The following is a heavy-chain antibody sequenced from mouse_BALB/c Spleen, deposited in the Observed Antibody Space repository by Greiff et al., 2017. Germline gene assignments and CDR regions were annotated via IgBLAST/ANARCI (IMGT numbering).Heavy chain of an antibody. J-gene: IGHJ1*01. D-gene: IGHD2-1*01. CDR1: GFTFSDFY. Sequence: EVKLVESGGGLVQPGGSLRLSCATSGFTFSDFYMEWVRQPPGKRLEWIAASRNKANDYTTEYSASVKGRFIVSRDTSQSILYLQMNALRAEDTAIYYCARAGNYVWYFDVWGAGTTVTVSS. V-gene: IGHV7-1*02. CDR2: SRNKANDYTT. CDR3: ARAGNYVWYFDV.